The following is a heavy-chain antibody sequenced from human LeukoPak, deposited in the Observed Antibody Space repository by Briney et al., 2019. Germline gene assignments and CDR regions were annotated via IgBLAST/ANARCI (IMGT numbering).Heavy chain of an antibody. CDR2: IGSPSTST. Sequence: GGSLRLSCTGSGFTFSRFAMTWVRQAPGKGLEWLSYIGSPSTSTSYADSVKGRFTVSRDNAKNSLYLQMNSLRAEDTAVYYCARVTYYDSSGYYYFDYWGQGTLVTVSS. V-gene: IGHV3-48*01. D-gene: IGHD3-22*01. CDR1: GFTFSRFA. J-gene: IGHJ4*02. CDR3: ARVTYYDSSGYYYFDY.